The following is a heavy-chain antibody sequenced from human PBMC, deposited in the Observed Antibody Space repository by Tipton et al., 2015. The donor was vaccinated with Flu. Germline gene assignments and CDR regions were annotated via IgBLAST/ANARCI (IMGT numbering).Heavy chain of an antibody. D-gene: IGHD4-17*01. J-gene: IGHJ4*01. CDR1: GGSISSYY. CDR2: IYYSGST. CDR3: ARLTTRSNCPDY. V-gene: IGHV4-59*12. Sequence: LRLSCTVSGGSISSYYWSWIRQPPGKGLEWIGYIYYSGSTNYNPSLKSRVTISVDTSKNQFSLKLTSVTAADTAVYYCARLTTRSNCPDYWGQGTLVTVSS.